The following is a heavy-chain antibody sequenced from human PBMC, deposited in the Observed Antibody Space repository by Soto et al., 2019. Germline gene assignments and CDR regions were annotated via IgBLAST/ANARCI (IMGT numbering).Heavy chain of an antibody. J-gene: IGHJ6*02. CDR1: GGSISSYY. Sequence: SETLSLTCTVPGGSISSYYWNWIRQPPGKVLEWIGYIYYRGSTNYNPSLKSRVTISVDTSKNQFSLKLSSVTAADTAVYYCARWGRITIFGVVKRDYGMDVWGQGTTVTVSS. V-gene: IGHV4-59*01. CDR3: ARWGRITIFGVVKRDYGMDV. D-gene: IGHD3-3*01. CDR2: IYYRGST.